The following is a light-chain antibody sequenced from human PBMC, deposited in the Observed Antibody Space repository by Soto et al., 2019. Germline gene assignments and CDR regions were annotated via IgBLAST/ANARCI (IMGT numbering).Light chain of an antibody. J-gene: IGKJ1*01. V-gene: IGKV3-15*01. Sequence: MGQSPATLSVSPGERATLSCRASQSVRSTLAWYQQKPGQAPRLLIYGASTRATDIPARFSGSGSGTEFTLTISRLEPEDFAVYYCQQYGSSPRTFGQGTKVDI. CDR3: QQYGSSPRT. CDR1: QSVRST. CDR2: GAS.